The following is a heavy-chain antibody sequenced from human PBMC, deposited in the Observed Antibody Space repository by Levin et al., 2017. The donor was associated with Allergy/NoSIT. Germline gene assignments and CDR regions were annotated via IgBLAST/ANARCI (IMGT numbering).Heavy chain of an antibody. D-gene: IGHD6-19*01. CDR3: ASRSYSSGWSPFDY. V-gene: IGHV3-7*01. CDR2: IKQDGSEK. CDR1: GFTFSNYW. J-gene: IGHJ4*02. Sequence: PGGSLRLSCAASGFTFSNYWMSWVRQAPGKGLEWVANIKQDGSEKFYGDSVKGRFTIFRDNAKNSLYLQIDSLRAEDTAVYYCASRSYSSGWSPFDYWGQGTLVTVSS.